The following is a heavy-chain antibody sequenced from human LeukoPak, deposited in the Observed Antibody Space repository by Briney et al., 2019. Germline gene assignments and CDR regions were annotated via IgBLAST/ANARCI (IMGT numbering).Heavy chain of an antibody. J-gene: IGHJ3*02. Sequence: KPSETLSLTCTVSGGSISSTNYYWGWIRQPPGKGLEWIGSIHYSGTTYYNPSLKSRVTISVDPSKNQFSLKLSSVTAADTAVYYCARHLGDSRLKAFDIWGQGTMVTVSS. CDR2: IHYSGTT. CDR3: ARHLGDSRLKAFDI. D-gene: IGHD3-10*01. V-gene: IGHV4-39*01. CDR1: GGSISSTNYY.